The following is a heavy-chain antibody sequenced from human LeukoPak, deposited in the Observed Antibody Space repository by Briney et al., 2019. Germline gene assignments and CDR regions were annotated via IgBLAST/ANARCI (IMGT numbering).Heavy chain of an antibody. CDR2: IYSGGST. V-gene: IGHV3-66*01. CDR3: ARDSPLQSPGGVDYYYGMDV. J-gene: IGHJ6*02. D-gene: IGHD4-11*01. Sequence: GGSLRLSCAAFGFTVSSNYMSWVRQAPGKGLEWVSVIYSGGSTYYADSVKGRFTISRDNSKNTLYLQMNSLRAEDTAVYYCARDSPLQSPGGVDYYYGMDVWGQGTTVTVSS. CDR1: GFTVSSNY.